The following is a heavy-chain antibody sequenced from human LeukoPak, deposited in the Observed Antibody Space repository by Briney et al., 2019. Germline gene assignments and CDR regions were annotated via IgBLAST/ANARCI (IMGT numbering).Heavy chain of an antibody. CDR1: GGTFSSYA. J-gene: IGHJ6*03. V-gene: IGHV1-69*06. CDR2: IIPIFGTA. D-gene: IGHD6-13*01. Sequence: SVKVSCKASGGTFSSYAISWVRQAPGQGLEWMGGIIPIFGTANYAQKFQGRVTITADKSTSTAYMELRSLRSDDTAVYYCARDFGQQLVLGYYYYYMDVWGKGTTVTVSS. CDR3: ARDFGQQLVLGYYYYYMDV.